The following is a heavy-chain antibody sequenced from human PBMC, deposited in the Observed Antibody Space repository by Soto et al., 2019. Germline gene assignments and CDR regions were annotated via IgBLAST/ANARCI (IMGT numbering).Heavy chain of an antibody. CDR3: VAGSPFEY. Sequence: GGSLRLSCAGAGFIFGDAWLSWVRQAPGKGLEWVGRVKRKNDGETTEYAARVTGRFTISRDDSKPTVYLQMNSLKIEDTGIYYCVAGSPFEYWVQRTLVTVSS. CDR1: GFIFGDAW. J-gene: IGHJ4*02. CDR2: VKRKNDGETT. V-gene: IGHV3-15*05. D-gene: IGHD1-26*01.